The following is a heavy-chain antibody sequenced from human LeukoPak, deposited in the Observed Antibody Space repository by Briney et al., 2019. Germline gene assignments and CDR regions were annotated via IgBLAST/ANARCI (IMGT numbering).Heavy chain of an antibody. D-gene: IGHD1-26*01. CDR1: RAPVTRHF. J-gene: IGHJ4*02. CDR2: IYTTSGST. CDR3: ARDQGGSRRDSDY. Sequence: SETLSLTCTVSRAPVTRHFWNWIRQPAGKGREWMGRIYTTSGSTNYNPSLKSRVTMSVDTSKNQSSLNLTSVTAADTAVYYCARDQGGSRRDSDYWGQGTLVTVS. V-gene: IGHV4-4*07.